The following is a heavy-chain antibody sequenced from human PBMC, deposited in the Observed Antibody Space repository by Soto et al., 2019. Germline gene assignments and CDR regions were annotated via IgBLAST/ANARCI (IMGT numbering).Heavy chain of an antibody. Sequence: EVQLVESGGGLVQPGGSLRLSCAASGFTFSSYDMNWVRQAPGKGLEWVSYISSSSSTIYYADSVKGRFTISRDNAKNSLYLQMNSLRDEDTAVYYCARGADYASSGIRLNWFDPWGQGTLVTVSS. CDR1: GFTFSSYD. J-gene: IGHJ5*02. D-gene: IGHD3-22*01. CDR2: ISSSSSTI. CDR3: ARGADYASSGIRLNWFDP. V-gene: IGHV3-48*02.